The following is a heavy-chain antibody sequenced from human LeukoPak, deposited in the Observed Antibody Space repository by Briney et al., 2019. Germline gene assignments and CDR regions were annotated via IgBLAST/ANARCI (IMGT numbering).Heavy chain of an antibody. CDR1: GFTFSGSD. CDR3: AELGITMIGGV. D-gene: IGHD3-10*02. V-gene: IGHV3-23*01. CDR2: ISGSGRSS. Sequence: PGGSLRLSCAASGFTFSGSDMVWVRQAPGKGLEWVSAISGSGRSSYYADSVKGRSTFSRDNSKNTLYLQMNSLRAEDTAVYYCAELGITMIGGVWGKGTTITISS. J-gene: IGHJ6*04.